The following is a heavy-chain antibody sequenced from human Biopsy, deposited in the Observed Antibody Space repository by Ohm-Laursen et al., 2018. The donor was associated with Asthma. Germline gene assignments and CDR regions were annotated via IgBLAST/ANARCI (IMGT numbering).Heavy chain of an antibody. D-gene: IGHD1-1*01. CDR1: GFSFNSYG. J-gene: IGHJ3*02. V-gene: IGHV3-30*03. CDR2: ISKDASTQ. Sequence: SLRLSCTASGFSFNSYGMHWVRQAPGKGLEWVGVISKDASTQDYADSVKGRFAMARDNSKNTLDLQMNSLREEDTAVYYCVRDGTDDAFDIWGQGTVVSVSS. CDR3: VRDGTDDAFDI.